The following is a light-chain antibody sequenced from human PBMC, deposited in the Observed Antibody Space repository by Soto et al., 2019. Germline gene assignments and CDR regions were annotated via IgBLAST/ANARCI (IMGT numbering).Light chain of an antibody. J-gene: IGKJ2*01. Sequence: DIQMTQSPSTLSASVGDRVTITCRASQGISSRLAWYQQKPGKAPKLLIYKASSVDSGVPSRFSGSGSGTEFTLTISSLQPDDFAADYCQQYNSLYTFGRGTKLEIK. CDR3: QQYNSLYT. CDR1: QGISSR. V-gene: IGKV1-5*03. CDR2: KAS.